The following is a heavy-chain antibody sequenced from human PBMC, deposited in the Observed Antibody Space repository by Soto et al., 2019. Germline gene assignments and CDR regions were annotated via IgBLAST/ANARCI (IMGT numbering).Heavy chain of an antibody. J-gene: IGHJ6*02. CDR3: AREVDTDYYYDGMDV. Sequence: EVQLVETGRGLIQPGGSLRLSCAASGFTVSSNYMSWVRQAPGKGLEWVSVIYSGGSTYYADSVKGRFTISRDNSKNTLYLQMNSLRAEDTAVYYCAREVDTDYYYDGMDVWGQGTTVTVSS. CDR2: IYSGGST. CDR1: GFTVSSNY. D-gene: IGHD5-18*01. V-gene: IGHV3-53*02.